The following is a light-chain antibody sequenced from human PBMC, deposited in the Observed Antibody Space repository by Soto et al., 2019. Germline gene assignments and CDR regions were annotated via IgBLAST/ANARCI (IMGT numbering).Light chain of an antibody. J-gene: IGLJ3*02. CDR2: LNSDGSH. Sequence: QLVLTQSPSASASRGASVKLTCTLISGHSSYDIAWHQQQPEKGPRYLMTLNSDGSHSKGDGIPDRFSGSSAWAERYLTIAGLQSEDEADYYCQTWGTGIWVFGGGTKLTVL. CDR3: QTWGTGIWV. CDR1: SGHSSYD. V-gene: IGLV4-69*01.